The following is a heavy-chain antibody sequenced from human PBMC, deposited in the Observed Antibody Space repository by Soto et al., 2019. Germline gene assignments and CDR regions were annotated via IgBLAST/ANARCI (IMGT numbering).Heavy chain of an antibody. V-gene: IGHV1-58*01. CDR2: IVVGSGNT. Sequence: GDSVKVSCKASGFTFTSSAVQWVRQARGQRLEWIGWIVVGSGNTNYAQKFQERVTITRDMSTSTAYMELSSLRSEDTAVYYCAAADIPNYHDSRVQGAFDICGPGTMVTVS. J-gene: IGHJ3*02. D-gene: IGHD3-22*01. CDR3: AAADIPNYHDSRVQGAFDI. CDR1: GFTFTSSA.